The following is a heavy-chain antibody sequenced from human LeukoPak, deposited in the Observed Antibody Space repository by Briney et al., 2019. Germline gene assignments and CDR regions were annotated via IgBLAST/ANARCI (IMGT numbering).Heavy chain of an antibody. Sequence: TSETLSLTCTVSGGSISSGGYYWSWVRQHPGKGLEWIGCIYYSGSTYYNPSLKSRVTISVDTSKNQFSLKLSSVTAADTAVYYCARVGEGYDSSGYYYSNGMDVWGQGTTVTVSS. V-gene: IGHV4-31*03. CDR3: ARVGEGYDSSGYYYSNGMDV. D-gene: IGHD3-22*01. J-gene: IGHJ6*02. CDR1: GGSISSGGYY. CDR2: IYYSGST.